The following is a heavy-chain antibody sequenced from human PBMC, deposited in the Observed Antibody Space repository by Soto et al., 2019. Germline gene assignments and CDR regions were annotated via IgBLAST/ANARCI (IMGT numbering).Heavy chain of an antibody. V-gene: IGHV4-34*01. CDR3: ARGLWATRFSS. D-gene: IGHD3-16*01. CDR1: GGSFNGYY. CDR2: IDHSGST. J-gene: IGHJ5*02. Sequence: SETLSLTCAVYGGSFNGYYWSWIRPPPGKGLEWIGEIDHSGSTNYNPSLKSRVTISVDTSKNQFSLKLTSVTAADTAVYYCARGLWATRFSSWGQGTMVTVSS.